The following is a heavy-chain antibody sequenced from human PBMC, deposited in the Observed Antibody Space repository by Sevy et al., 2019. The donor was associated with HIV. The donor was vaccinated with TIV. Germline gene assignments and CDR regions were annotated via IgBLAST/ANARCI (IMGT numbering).Heavy chain of an antibody. CDR3: AATKDYYENSGYPFDY. D-gene: IGHD3-22*01. Sequence: GGSLRLSCAASGFTFDDYAMHWVRQAPGKGLEWVSGISWNSGSIGYADSVKGRFTISRDNAKNSLYLQMNSLRAEDTALYYCAATKDYYENSGYPFDYWGQGTLVTVSS. CDR2: ISWNSGSI. J-gene: IGHJ4*02. V-gene: IGHV3-9*01. CDR1: GFTFDDYA.